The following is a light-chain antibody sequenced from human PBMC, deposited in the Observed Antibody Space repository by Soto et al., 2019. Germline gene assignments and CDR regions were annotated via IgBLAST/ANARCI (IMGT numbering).Light chain of an antibody. V-gene: IGKV3-20*01. J-gene: IGKJ4*01. CDR3: QQYGSSPLT. Sequence: EIVVTQSPGTLSLSPGERATLSCRASQSVSSSYLAWYQQKPGQAPRLLIYGASSRATGIPDRFSGSGSGTDFTLTISRLEPEEFAVYYCQQYGSSPLTFGGGTKVEIK. CDR2: GAS. CDR1: QSVSSSY.